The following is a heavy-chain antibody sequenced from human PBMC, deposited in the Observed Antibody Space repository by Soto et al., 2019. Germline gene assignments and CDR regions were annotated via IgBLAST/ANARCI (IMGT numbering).Heavy chain of an antibody. D-gene: IGHD3-10*01. J-gene: IGHJ5*02. CDR2: IYYSGST. CDR1: GGSISSSSYY. CDR3: VRGRPTYYYGSGSYRWVWFDP. Sequence: SETLSLTCTVSGGSISSSSYYWGWIRQPPGKGLEWIGSIYYSGSTYYNPSLKSRVTISVDTSKNQFSLKLSSVTAADTAVYYCVRGRPTYYYGSGSYRWVWFDPWGQGTLVT. V-gene: IGHV4-39*01.